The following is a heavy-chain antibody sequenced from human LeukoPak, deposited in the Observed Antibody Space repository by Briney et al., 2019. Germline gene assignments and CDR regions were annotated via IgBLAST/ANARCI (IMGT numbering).Heavy chain of an antibody. CDR1: GFTFNTYA. CDR2: ISENGVST. D-gene: IGHD4-17*01. CDR3: ASYFHYGDYASLWY. V-gene: IGHV3-23*01. J-gene: IGHJ4*02. Sequence: SGGSLRLSCAASGFTFNTYAMSWVRQAPGKGLEWVSSISENGVSTSYADSVKGRFTISRDNSKNTLYLQMNSLRAEDTAVYYCASYFHYGDYASLWYWGQGTLVTVSS.